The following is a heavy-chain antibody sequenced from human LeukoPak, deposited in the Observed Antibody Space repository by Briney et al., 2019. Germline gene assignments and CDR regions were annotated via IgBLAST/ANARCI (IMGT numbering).Heavy chain of an antibody. CDR1: GGSFSGYY. V-gene: IGHV4-34*01. Sequence: PSETLSLTCAVYGGSFSGYYWSWIRQPPGKGLEWIGEINHSGGTNYNPSFKSRVTISVDTSKNQFSLKLSSVTAADTAVYYCARGRPHYGSGSYSRYYYYMDVWGKGTTVTVSS. CDR3: ARGRPHYGSGSYSRYYYYMDV. J-gene: IGHJ6*03. D-gene: IGHD3-10*01. CDR2: INHSGGT.